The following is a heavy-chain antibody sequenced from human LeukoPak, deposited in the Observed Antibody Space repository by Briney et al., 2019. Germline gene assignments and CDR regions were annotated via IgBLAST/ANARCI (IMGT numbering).Heavy chain of an antibody. V-gene: IGHV4-59*12. J-gene: IGHJ4*02. CDR1: GGSFSGYF. Sequence: PSETLSLTCAVYGGSFSGYFWSWIRQPPGKGLEWIGYIYYSGSTKYNPSLKSRVSISVDTSKNQFSLKLSSVTAADTAVYYCAREAGAGYNLQLFDYWGQGTLVTVSS. D-gene: IGHD5-24*01. CDR3: AREAGAGYNLQLFDY. CDR2: IYYSGST.